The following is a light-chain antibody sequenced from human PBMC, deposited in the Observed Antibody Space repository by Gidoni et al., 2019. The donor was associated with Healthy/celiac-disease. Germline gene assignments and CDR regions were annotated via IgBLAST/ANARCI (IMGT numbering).Light chain of an antibody. V-gene: IGKV1-5*03. CDR2: QAS. CDR1: QSINKW. J-gene: IGKJ1*01. CDR3: QYRRA. Sequence: DIQMTQSPSTLSASVGDRVTITCRASQSINKWLAWYQQRPGKAPRILIYQASSLESGVPTRFRGSGSGTEFTPTISSLQPDDFATYYCQYRRAFGQGTKVEIK.